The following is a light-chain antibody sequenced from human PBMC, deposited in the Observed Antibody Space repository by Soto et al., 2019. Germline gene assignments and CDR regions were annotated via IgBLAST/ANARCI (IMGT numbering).Light chain of an antibody. CDR2: DVS. CDR3: SSYTSSCLYVV. Sequence: QSALTQPASVSGSPGQSITISCTGTSSDVGGYNYVSWYQQHPGKAPKLMIYDVSNRPSGVSNRFSGSKSGNTASLTISGLQAEDEADYYCSSYTSSCLYVVFGGGTKLTVL. CDR1: SSDVGGYNY. J-gene: IGLJ2*01. V-gene: IGLV2-14*01.